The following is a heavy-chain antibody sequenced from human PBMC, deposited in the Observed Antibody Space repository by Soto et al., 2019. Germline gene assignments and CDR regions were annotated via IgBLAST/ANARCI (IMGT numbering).Heavy chain of an antibody. D-gene: IGHD2-15*01. V-gene: IGHV4-38-2*02. CDR3: AREGGRGQRGMDV. CDR1: GYSISSGYY. Sequence: SETLSLTCAVSGYSISSGYYWGWIRQPPGKGLEWIGSIYHSGSTYYNPSLKSRVTISGDTSKNQFSLKLSSVTAADTAVYYWAREGGRGQRGMDVWGQGTTVTVS. J-gene: IGHJ6*02. CDR2: IYHSGST.